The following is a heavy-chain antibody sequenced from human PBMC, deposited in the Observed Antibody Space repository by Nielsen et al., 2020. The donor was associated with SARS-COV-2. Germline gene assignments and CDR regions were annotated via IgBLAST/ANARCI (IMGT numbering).Heavy chain of an antibody. V-gene: IGHV3-74*01. J-gene: IGHJ6*03. CDR2: INSDGSST. Sequence: GGSLRLSCAASGFTFSSYWMHWVRQAPGKGLVWVSRINSDGSSTSYADSVKGRFTISRDNAKNTLYLQMNSLRAEDTAVYYCARVGGYYYYYYMDVWGKGTTVTVSS. CDR1: GFTFSSYW. CDR3: ARVGGYYYYYYMDV. D-gene: IGHD2-15*01.